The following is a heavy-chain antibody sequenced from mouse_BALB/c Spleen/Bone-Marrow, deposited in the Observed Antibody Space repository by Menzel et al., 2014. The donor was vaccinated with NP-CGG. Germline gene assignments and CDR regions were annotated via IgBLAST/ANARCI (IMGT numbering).Heavy chain of an antibody. J-gene: IGHJ4*01. Sequence: EVQQQQSGPDRVKPWASVKMSCKASGYTCTSYVIHWGKQKPWQGLVRIGYIHPYNEGTRNNEKFTGEATLTSDKSSSQAYMELSSLTAEEYAVYYCARSRNYRYDGEYAMDYWGQGTSVTVSS. CDR1: GYTCTSYV. V-gene: IGHV1-14*01. CDR2: IHPYNEGT. CDR3: ARSRNYRYDGEYAMDY. D-gene: IGHD2-14*01.